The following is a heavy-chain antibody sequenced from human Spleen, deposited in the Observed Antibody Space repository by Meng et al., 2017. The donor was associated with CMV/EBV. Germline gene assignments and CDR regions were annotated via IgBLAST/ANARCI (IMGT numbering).Heavy chain of an antibody. V-gene: IGHV1-8*03. CDR3: ARGDDFWSGYYTGGFDY. Sequence: ASVKVSCKASGYTFTSYDINWVRQATGQGLEWMGWMNPNSGNTDYAQKFQGRITITRNTSISTAYMELSRLRSDDTAVYYCARGDDFWSGYYTGGFDYWGQGTLVTVSS. D-gene: IGHD3-3*01. CDR1: GYTFTSYD. J-gene: IGHJ4*02. CDR2: MNPNSGNT.